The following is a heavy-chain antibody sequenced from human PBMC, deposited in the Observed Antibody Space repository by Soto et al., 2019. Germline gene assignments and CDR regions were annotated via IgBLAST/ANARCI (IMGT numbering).Heavy chain of an antibody. CDR3: VRDFGDLHDFWSGSDY. Sequence: SSQTLSLTCPLSGFSINIGYYWGWLRQAPAKGLEWIGSVFHSGPTYSTPSLNTRLTISVDTSKNQFSLDLNAVPAAETAVYYCVRDFGDLHDFWSGSDYWGQG. V-gene: IGHV4-38-2*02. J-gene: IGHJ4*02. D-gene: IGHD3-3*01. CDR1: GFSINIGYY. CDR2: VFHSGPT.